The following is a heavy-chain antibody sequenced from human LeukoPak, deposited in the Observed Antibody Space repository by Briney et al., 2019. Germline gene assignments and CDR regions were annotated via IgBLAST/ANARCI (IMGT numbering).Heavy chain of an antibody. Sequence: GESLKISCKGSGYSFTTYWIGWVRQMPGKGLEWMGIIYPGDSDIRYSLSFQGQVTISADKSISTAYLQWSSLRASDTAMYYCVVGSYDYLKGYFDYWGQGTLVIVSS. D-gene: IGHD3-3*01. CDR1: GYSFTTYW. CDR3: VVGSYDYLKGYFDY. CDR2: IYPGDSDI. J-gene: IGHJ4*02. V-gene: IGHV5-51*01.